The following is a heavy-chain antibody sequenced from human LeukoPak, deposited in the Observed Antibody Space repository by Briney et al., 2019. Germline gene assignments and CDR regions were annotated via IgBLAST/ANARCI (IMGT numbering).Heavy chain of an antibody. J-gene: IGHJ4*02. V-gene: IGHV4-39*07. D-gene: IGHD3-22*01. Sequence: SETLSLTCTVSGGSISSSSYYWGWIRQPPGKGLEWIGSIYYSGSTYYNPSLKSRVTISVDTSKNQFSLKLSSVTAADTAVYYCARGGDSSGYPNFPFDYWGQGTLVAVSS. CDR2: IYYSGST. CDR3: ARGGDSSGYPNFPFDY. CDR1: GGSISSSSYY.